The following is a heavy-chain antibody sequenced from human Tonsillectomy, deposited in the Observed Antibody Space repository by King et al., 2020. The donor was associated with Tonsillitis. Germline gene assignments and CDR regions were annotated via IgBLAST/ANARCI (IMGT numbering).Heavy chain of an antibody. D-gene: IGHD1-26*01. Sequence: TLKESGPTLMIPTQTLALTCTFSGLSLSSSGVGVGWVRQPPGKALEWLTVIYWNDDKHYSPSLKSRLTITKDTSKNQVVFIMTNLDPVDTATYYCAHVTTSGVQWSWGQGTLVTVCS. CDR2: IYWNDDK. CDR1: GLSLSSSGVG. V-gene: IGHV2-5*01. CDR3: AHVTTSGVQWS. J-gene: IGHJ4*02.